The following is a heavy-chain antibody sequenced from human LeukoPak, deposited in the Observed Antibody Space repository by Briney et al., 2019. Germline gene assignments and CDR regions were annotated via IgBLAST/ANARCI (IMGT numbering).Heavy chain of an antibody. Sequence: SVEVSCKASGGTFSSYAISWVRQAPGQGLEWMGGIIPIFGTANYAQKFQGRVTITTDESTSTAYMELSSLRSEDTAVYYCARVRTAYYYYYMDVWGKGTTVTVSS. D-gene: IGHD5-18*01. CDR1: GGTFSSYA. J-gene: IGHJ6*03. V-gene: IGHV1-69*05. CDR2: IIPIFGTA. CDR3: ARVRTAYYYYYMDV.